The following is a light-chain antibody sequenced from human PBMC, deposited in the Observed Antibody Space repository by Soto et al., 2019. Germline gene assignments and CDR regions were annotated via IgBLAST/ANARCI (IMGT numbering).Light chain of an antibody. V-gene: IGKV3-15*01. Sequence: EIGMTQSPATLSVSLGERATLSCRASQSVRSSLAWYQQKPGQAPRPLIYDASTRAPGTPARFSGSGSGTELTLTISSLQSDDFVVYHCQQYNNWPPTFGHGTRLEIK. CDR3: QQYNNWPPT. CDR2: DAS. J-gene: IGKJ5*01. CDR1: QSVRSS.